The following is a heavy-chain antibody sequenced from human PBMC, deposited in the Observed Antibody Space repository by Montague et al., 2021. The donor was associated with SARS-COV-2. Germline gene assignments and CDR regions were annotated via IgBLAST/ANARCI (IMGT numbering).Heavy chain of an antibody. J-gene: IGHJ4*02. V-gene: IGHV4-39*01. CDR1: GGSISSSSYY. CDR3: ASMVRAQVYYCDY. D-gene: IGHD3-10*01. Sequence: SETLSLTCTVSGGSISSSSYYWGWIRQPPGKGLEWIGYIYYSGSTYYNPSLKSRVTISVDTSKNQFSLKLSSVTAADTAVYYCASMVRAQVYYCDYWGQGTLVTVSS. CDR2: IYYSGST.